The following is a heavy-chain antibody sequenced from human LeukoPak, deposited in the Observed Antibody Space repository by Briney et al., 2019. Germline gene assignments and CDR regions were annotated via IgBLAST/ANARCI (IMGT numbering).Heavy chain of an antibody. D-gene: IGHD3-22*01. CDR1: GGSISSYY. J-gene: IGHJ5*02. CDR3: ARLLTYCYDSSGYFNWFDP. V-gene: IGHV4-59*08. Sequence: SETLSLTCTVSGGSISSYYWSWIRQPPGKGLEWIGYIYYSGSTNYNPSLKSRVTVSVDTSKNQFSLKLSSVTAAVTAVYYCARLLTYCYDSSGYFNWFDPWGQGTLVTVSS. CDR2: IYYSGST.